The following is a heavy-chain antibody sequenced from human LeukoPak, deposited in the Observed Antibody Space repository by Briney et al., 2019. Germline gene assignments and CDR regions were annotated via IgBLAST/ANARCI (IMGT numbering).Heavy chain of an antibody. D-gene: IGHD1-14*01. CDR1: GFTFSSYW. J-gene: IGHJ4*02. CDR2: IKQDGSEK. CDR3: ARGLPQRTGYYFDY. V-gene: IGHV3-7*01. Sequence: PGGSLKLSCAASGFTFSSYWMIWVCQAPGKGLEWVANIKQDGSEKYYVDSVKGRFTISRDNTKNSLYLQMNSLRAEGTAVYYCARGLPQRTGYYFDYWGQGTLVTVSS.